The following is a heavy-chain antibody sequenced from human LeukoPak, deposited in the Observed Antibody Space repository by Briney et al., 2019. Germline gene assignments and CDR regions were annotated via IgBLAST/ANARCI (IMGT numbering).Heavy chain of an antibody. CDR2: ISAYNGNT. J-gene: IGHJ4*02. D-gene: IGHD6-19*01. CDR1: GGTFSSYA. Sequence: ASVKVSCKASGGTFSSYAISWVRQAPGQGLEWMEWISAYNGNTNYAQKLQGRVTMTTDTSTSTAYMELRSLRSDDTAVYYCARGPSIAVAGTDYWGQGTLVTVSA. CDR3: ARGPSIAVAGTDY. V-gene: IGHV1-18*01.